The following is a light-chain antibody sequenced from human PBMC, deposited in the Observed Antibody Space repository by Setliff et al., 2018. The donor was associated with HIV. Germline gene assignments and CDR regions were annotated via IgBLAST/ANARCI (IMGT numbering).Light chain of an antibody. V-gene: IGLV1-44*01. Sequence: QSVLTQPPSVSGTPGQWVTISCSGSSYNIGSNTVNWYQQLPGTAPKLLIYSNNQRPSGVPDRLFGSKSGTSAALAISGLQSGDEADYYCAAWEDSLNGYVFGTGTKVTVL. CDR2: SNN. J-gene: IGLJ1*01. CDR3: AAWEDSLNGYV. CDR1: SYNIGSNT.